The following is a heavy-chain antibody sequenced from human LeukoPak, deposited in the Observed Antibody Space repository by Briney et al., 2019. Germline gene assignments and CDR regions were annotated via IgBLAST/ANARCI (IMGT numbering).Heavy chain of an antibody. J-gene: IGHJ4*02. Sequence: PGESLKISCQVSGYIFTHYWIGWVRQMPGKGLEWMGIIYPGDSDTRYSPSFQGQVTISADKSISTAYLQWSSLKASDTAMYYCARHYYDSSGQIRGFDYWGQGTLVTVSS. D-gene: IGHD3-22*01. CDR1: GYIFTHYW. CDR2: IYPGDSDT. V-gene: IGHV5-51*01. CDR3: ARHYYDSSGQIRGFDY.